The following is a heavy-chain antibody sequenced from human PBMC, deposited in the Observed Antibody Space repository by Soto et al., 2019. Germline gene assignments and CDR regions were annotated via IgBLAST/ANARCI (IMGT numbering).Heavy chain of an antibody. CDR2: INAGNGNT. J-gene: IGHJ6*03. D-gene: IGHD6-6*01. Sequence: ASVKVSCKASGYTFTSYAMHWVRQAPGQRLEWMGWINAGNGNTKYSQKFQGRVTITRDTSASTAYMELSSLRSEDTAVYYCAREALYSSSSGYYYYYMDVWGKGTTVTVSS. V-gene: IGHV1-3*01. CDR1: GYTFTSYA. CDR3: AREALYSSSSGYYYYYMDV.